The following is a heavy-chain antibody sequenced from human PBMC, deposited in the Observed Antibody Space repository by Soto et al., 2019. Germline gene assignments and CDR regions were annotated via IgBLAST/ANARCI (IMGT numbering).Heavy chain of an antibody. D-gene: IGHD3-16*02. J-gene: IGHJ4*02. Sequence: EVQLVESGGGLVQPGGSLRLSCAASGFTFSSYSMNWVRQAPGQGLEWVSYISSSSSTIYYADSVKGRFTISRDNAKNSLDLQMNSLRAEDTAVYYCARAAIWGSYRYTDYFDYWGQGTLVTVSS. V-gene: IGHV3-48*01. CDR2: ISSSSSTI. CDR1: GFTFSSYS. CDR3: ARAAIWGSYRYTDYFDY.